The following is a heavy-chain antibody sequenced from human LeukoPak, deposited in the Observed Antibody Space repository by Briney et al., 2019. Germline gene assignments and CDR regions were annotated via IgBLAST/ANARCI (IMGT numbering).Heavy chain of an antibody. Sequence: GGSLRLSCAASGFTFSRFWMNWVRPAPGRGLEWVANIDQSGGRNNYVDSVKGRFTISRDNVKNSLFLEMSRLRADDTAVYFCARDVEGGTFDIWGQGTTVTVSS. CDR2: IDQSGGRN. D-gene: IGHD3-16*01. V-gene: IGHV3-7*03. CDR3: ARDVEGGTFDI. CDR1: GFTFSRFW. J-gene: IGHJ3*02.